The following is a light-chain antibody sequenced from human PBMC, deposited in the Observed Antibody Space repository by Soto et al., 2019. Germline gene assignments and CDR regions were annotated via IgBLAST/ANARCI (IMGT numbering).Light chain of an antibody. CDR1: QAIRED. Sequence: IQLTQSPSSLSASVGDRVTITCRASQAIREDLVWFPQKPGKAPKLLIFAASSLQSGVPSRCRGRGSGTDFNLTISSLQPEDFATYYCLQDYNYPHTFGQGTKVDIK. V-gene: IGKV1-6*01. CDR3: LQDYNYPHT. J-gene: IGKJ1*01. CDR2: AAS.